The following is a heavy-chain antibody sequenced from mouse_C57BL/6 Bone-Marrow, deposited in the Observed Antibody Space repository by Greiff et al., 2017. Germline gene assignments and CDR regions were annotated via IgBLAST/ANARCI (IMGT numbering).Heavy chain of an antibody. J-gene: IGHJ3*01. CDR3: ARSGAWAGFAY. CDR1: GYTFTNYW. Sequence: QVQLQQSGAELVRPGTSVKMSCKASGYTFTNYWIGWAKQRPGHGLEWIGDIYPGGGYTNYNEKFKGKATLTADKSSSTAYMQVSSLTSEDSAIYYCARSGAWAGFAYWGQGTLVTVSA. D-gene: IGHD3-2*02. CDR2: IYPGGGYT. V-gene: IGHV1-63*01.